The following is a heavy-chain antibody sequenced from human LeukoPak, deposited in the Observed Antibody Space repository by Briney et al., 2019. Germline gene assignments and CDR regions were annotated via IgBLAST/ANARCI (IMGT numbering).Heavy chain of an antibody. CDR2: ISSGSSTI. CDR1: GFTFSTYS. J-gene: IGHJ5*02. D-gene: IGHD4-17*01. V-gene: IGHV3-48*01. Sequence: GASLRLSCAASGFTFSTYSMNWVRQAPGKGLEWVSYISSGSSTIYYADSVKGRFTISRDNAKNSLYLQMNSLRAEDTAVYYCARGGSPDYGDYNWFDPRGQGTLVTVSS. CDR3: ARGGSPDYGDYNWFDP.